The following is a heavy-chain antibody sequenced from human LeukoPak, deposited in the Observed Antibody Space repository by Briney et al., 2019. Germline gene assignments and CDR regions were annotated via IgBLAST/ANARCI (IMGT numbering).Heavy chain of an antibody. CDR1: GFTFSSYA. J-gene: IGHJ5*02. D-gene: IGHD4-11*01. CDR2: ISGSGGST. V-gene: IGHV3-23*01. Sequence: GGSLRLSCAASGFTFSSYAMSWVRQAPGKGLEWVSGISGSGGSTYYADSVKGRFTISRDNSKNTLYLQMNSLSAEDTAVYYCAKGLQGYSSSWFDPWGQGTLVTVSS. CDR3: AKGLQGYSSSWFDP.